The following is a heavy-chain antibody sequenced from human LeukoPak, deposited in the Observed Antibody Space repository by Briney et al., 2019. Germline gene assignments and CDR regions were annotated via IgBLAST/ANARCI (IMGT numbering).Heavy chain of an antibody. CDR1: GGSISSGDYY. D-gene: IGHD3-3*01. V-gene: IGHV4-30-4*01. J-gene: IGHJ5*02. CDR3: ARAGGITIFGVVYRFDP. CDR2: IYYSGST. Sequence: SETLSLTCTVSGGSISSGDYYWSWIRQPPGKGLEWIGYIYYSGSTYYNPSLESRVTISVDTSKNQFSLKLSSVTAADTAVYYCARAGGITIFGVVYRFDPWGQGTLVTVSS.